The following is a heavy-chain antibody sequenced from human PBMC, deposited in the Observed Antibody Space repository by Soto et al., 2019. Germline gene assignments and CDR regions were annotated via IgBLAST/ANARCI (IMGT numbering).Heavy chain of an antibody. V-gene: IGHV4-31*03. CDR1: GGSVSSGDYY. CDR3: ARAPSYGGNSEEFDY. Sequence: QVQLQESGPGLVKPSQTLSLTCSVSGGSVSSGDYYWSWIRQHPGKGLEWIGYIYYSGSTYYNPSLKRRISIAVDTSKNKFSLRLGSVTAADTAVYYCARAPSYGGNSEEFDYWGQGTLVTVSS. CDR2: IYYSGST. D-gene: IGHD4-17*01. J-gene: IGHJ4*02.